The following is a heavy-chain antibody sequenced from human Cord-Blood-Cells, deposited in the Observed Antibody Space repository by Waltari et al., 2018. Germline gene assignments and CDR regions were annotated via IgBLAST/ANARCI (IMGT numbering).Heavy chain of an antibody. CDR3: ARDPPLGY. Sequence: EVQLVETGGGLIQPGGSLRLSCAASGFTVSSNYMSWVRQAPGKGLDVVSAIYSGGSTYYADSVKGRFTISRDKSKNTLYLQMNRLRAEDTAVYYCARDPPLGYWRQRTLVTVSS. V-gene: IGHV3-53*02. CDR1: GFTVSSNY. CDR2: IYSGGST. J-gene: IGHJ4*02.